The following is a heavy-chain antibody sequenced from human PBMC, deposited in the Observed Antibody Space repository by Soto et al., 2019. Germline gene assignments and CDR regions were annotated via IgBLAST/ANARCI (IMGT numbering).Heavy chain of an antibody. V-gene: IGHV1-69*12. CDR3: ATMMGGYQSYCYGMDV. J-gene: IGHJ6*02. D-gene: IGHD3-16*02. Sequence: QVQLVQSGAEVKKPGSSVKVSCKASGGTFTSYAISWVRQAPGQGLEWVGGIIPIFGTADYAQKFQGRVTITADESTSTAYMELSSLRSEDTAVYYCATMMGGYQSYCYGMDVWGQGTTVTVSS. CDR1: GGTFTSYA. CDR2: IIPIFGTA.